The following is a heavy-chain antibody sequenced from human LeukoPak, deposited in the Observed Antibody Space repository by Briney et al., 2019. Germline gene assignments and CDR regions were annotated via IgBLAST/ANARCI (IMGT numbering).Heavy chain of an antibody. CDR3: ASPRYYDSSGYYFDI. Sequence: PGGSLRLSCAASGFTFSEYYMSWIRQAPGKGLEWVSYISSSNNFRNYADSVKGRFTISRDNAKNSLYLQMNSLRAEDTAVYYCASPRYYDSSGYYFDIWGQGTMVTVSS. CDR1: GFTFSEYY. V-gene: IGHV3-11*03. J-gene: IGHJ3*02. CDR2: ISSSNNFR. D-gene: IGHD3-22*01.